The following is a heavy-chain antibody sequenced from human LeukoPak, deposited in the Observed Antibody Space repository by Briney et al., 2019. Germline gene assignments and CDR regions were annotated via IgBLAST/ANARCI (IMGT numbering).Heavy chain of an antibody. CDR2: IHTSGYT. J-gene: IGHJ4*02. CDR1: GGSISSYY. Sequence: SETLSLTCTVSGGSISSYYWSWIRQPAGKGLEWIGRIHTSGYTNYNPSLKSRVTVSADTSKNQFTLKLNSVTAADTAVYYCARVDYYLYYFDYWGQGTLVTVSS. V-gene: IGHV4-4*07. CDR3: ARVDYYLYYFDY. D-gene: IGHD2-21*02.